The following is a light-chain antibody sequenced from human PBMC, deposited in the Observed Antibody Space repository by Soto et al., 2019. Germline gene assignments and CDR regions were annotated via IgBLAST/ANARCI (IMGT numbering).Light chain of an antibody. CDR1: SSDVGGYNY. Sequence: QSALTQPASVSGSPGQSITIYCTGTSSDVGGYNYVSWYQQHPGKAPKLMIYDVSNRPSGVSNRFSGSKSGNTASLTISGLQAEDEADYYCTSYTSSSTLGHVVFGGGTKVTVL. V-gene: IGLV2-14*01. CDR2: DVS. J-gene: IGLJ2*01. CDR3: TSYTSSSTLGHVV.